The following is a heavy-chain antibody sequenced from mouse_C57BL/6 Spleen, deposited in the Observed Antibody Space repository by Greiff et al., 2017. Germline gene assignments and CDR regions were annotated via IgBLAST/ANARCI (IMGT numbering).Heavy chain of an antibody. V-gene: IGHV1-59*01. J-gene: IGHJ4*01. CDR2: IDPSDSYT. Sequence: QVQLQQPGAELVRPGTSVKLSCKASGYTFTSYWMHWVKQRPGQGLEWIGVIDPSDSYTNYNQKFKGKATLTVDTSSSTAYMQLSSLTSEDSAVYYCARLTYYSNYVRGAMDYWGQGTSVTVSS. D-gene: IGHD2-5*01. CDR1: GYTFTSYW. CDR3: ARLTYYSNYVRGAMDY.